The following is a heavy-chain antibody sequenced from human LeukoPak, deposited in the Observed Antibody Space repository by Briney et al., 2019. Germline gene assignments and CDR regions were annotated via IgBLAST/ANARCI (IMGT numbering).Heavy chain of an antibody. D-gene: IGHD2-2*01. CDR1: GFTVSNSY. CDR2: IYSGGTT. Sequence: GGSLRLSCAASGFTVSNSYMSWVRQAPGKGLKWVSVIYSGGTTYYADSVKGRFTISRDNSKNTLYLQMNSLRAEDTAVYYCGYCSGTSCYADFDYWGQGTLVTVSS. V-gene: IGHV3-66*01. J-gene: IGHJ4*02. CDR3: GYCSGTSCYADFDY.